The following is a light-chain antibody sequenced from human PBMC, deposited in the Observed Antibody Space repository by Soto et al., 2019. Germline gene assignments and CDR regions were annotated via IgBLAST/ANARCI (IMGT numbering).Light chain of an antibody. CDR2: KAS. CDR1: QTMSGY. J-gene: IGKJ1*01. V-gene: IGKV1-5*03. CDR3: QQYNSYWT. Sequence: IQLTQSPSCLSASIGDRVTITFRASQTMSGYLNWFQQRPGKAPKLLIYKASSLESGVPSRFSGSGSGTEFTLTISSLQPDDFATYYCQQYNSYWTFGQGTKVDI.